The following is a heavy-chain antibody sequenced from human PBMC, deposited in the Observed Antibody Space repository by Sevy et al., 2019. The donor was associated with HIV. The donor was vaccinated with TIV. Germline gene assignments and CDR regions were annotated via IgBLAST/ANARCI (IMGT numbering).Heavy chain of an antibody. CDR1: GFSFSNYN. J-gene: IGHJ4*02. D-gene: IGHD1-26*01. CDR2: ITDSSDYI. Sequence: GGSLRLSCAASGFSFSNYNMNWVRQAPGKGLEWVSSITDSSDYIYYADSVKGRFTISRDNAKNSLYLRMNSLKTEDTAVYYCAKWDADRRWYFDYWGQGILVTVSS. V-gene: IGHV3-21*06. CDR3: AKWDADRRWYFDY.